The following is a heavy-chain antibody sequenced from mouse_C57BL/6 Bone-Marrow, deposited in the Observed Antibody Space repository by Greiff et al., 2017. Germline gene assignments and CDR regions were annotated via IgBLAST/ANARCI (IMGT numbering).Heavy chain of an antibody. V-gene: IGHV14-2*01. J-gene: IGHJ4*01. CDR1: GFNIKDYY. D-gene: IGHD2-2*01. CDR3: ARGSTMVTTGAMDY. Sequence: EVKLMESGAELVKPGASVKLSCTASGFNIKDYYMHWVKQRTEQGLEWIGRIDPEDGETKYDPKFQGKATITADTSSNTAYLQLSSLTSEDTAVYYCARGSTMVTTGAMDYWGQGTSVTVSS. CDR2: IDPEDGET.